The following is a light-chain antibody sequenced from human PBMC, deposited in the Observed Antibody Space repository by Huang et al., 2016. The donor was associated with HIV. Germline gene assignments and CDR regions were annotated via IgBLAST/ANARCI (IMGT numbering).Light chain of an antibody. CDR1: QDISNF. V-gene: IGKV1-33*01. CDR3: QQYDNFPLT. CDR2: DAS. Sequence: DIQMTQSPSSLSASVGDRVTITCQASQDISNFLNWYQQKPGTAPKLLIYDASNLETVVPSRFSGSGSGTDFTLTFSSLQPEDIATYYCQQYDNFPLTFGQGTKVEIK. J-gene: IGKJ2*01.